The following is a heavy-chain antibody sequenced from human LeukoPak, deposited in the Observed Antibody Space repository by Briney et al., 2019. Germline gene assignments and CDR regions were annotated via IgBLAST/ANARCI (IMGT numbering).Heavy chain of an antibody. V-gene: IGHV3-48*04. Sequence: GGSLRLSCAASGFTFSSYSLNWVRQAPGKGLEWLSYISGAGNTIYYTDSVKGRFTISRDNAKNSLYLQMNSLRAEDTAVYYCARNTAIGDYWGQGTLVTVSS. CDR1: GFTFSSYS. CDR2: ISGAGNTI. CDR3: ARNTAIGDY. J-gene: IGHJ4*02. D-gene: IGHD5-18*01.